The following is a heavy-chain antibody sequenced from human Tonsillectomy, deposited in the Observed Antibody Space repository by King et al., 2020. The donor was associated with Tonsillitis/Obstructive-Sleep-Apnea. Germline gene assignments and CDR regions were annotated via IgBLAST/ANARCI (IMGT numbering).Heavy chain of an antibody. CDR2: INHSGST. CDR1: GGSFSGSY. Sequence: VQLQQWGAGLLKPSETLSLTCAVYGGSFSGSYWTWIRQPPGKGLEWIGEINHSGSTNYNPSLKSRVTISVDPSKNQFSLNLSSVTAADTAVYYCARLPTTVTTFYSYYYYMDVWGKGTTVTVSS. V-gene: IGHV4-34*01. D-gene: IGHD4-17*01. J-gene: IGHJ6*03. CDR3: ARLPTTVTTFYSYYYYMDV.